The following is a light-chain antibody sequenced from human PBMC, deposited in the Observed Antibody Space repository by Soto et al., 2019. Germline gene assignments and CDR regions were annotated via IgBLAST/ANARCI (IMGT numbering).Light chain of an antibody. CDR3: SSYTSSTTLGV. CDR1: ISDVGGYEY. CDR2: EVS. J-gene: IGLJ1*01. V-gene: IGLV2-14*01. Sequence: VLTQPASVSGSPGQSLTISCTGDISDVGGYEYVSWYQQHPDKAPKLLIYEVSNRPSGVSVRFSGSKSGNTASLTISGLQAEDEAAYYCSSYTSSTTLGVFGTGTKVTVL.